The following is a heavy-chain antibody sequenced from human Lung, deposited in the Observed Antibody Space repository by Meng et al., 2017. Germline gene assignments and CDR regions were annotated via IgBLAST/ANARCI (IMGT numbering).Heavy chain of an antibody. J-gene: IGHJ4*02. Sequence: SETLSLTCVVSDGSFSDYYWSWIRQPPGKGLEWIGEINHSGSTNYNPSLESRATISVDTSQNNLSLKLSSVTAADSAVYYCARGPTTMAHDFDYWGQGTLVTVSS. CDR1: DGSFSDYY. V-gene: IGHV4-34*01. D-gene: IGHD4-11*01. CDR3: ARGPTTMAHDFDY. CDR2: INHSGST.